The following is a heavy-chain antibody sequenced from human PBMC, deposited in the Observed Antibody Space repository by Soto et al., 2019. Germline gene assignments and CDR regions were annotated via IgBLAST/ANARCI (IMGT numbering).Heavy chain of an antibody. Sequence: GGSLRLSCAASVFTFSSYAMHWVRQAPGKGLEWVAVISYDGSNKYYADSVKGRFTISRDNSKNTLYLQMNSLRAEDTAVYYCARAGAIFGVVISQVGMDVWGQGTTVTVSS. J-gene: IGHJ6*02. D-gene: IGHD3-3*01. CDR1: VFTFSSYA. CDR2: ISYDGSNK. CDR3: ARAGAIFGVVISQVGMDV. V-gene: IGHV3-30-3*01.